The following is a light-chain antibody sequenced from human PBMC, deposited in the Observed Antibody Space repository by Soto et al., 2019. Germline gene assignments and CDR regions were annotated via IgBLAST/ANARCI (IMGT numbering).Light chain of an antibody. CDR1: QAIRND. CDR3: LQDYNYTWT. Sequence: AIQMTQSPSSLSASVGDRVTITCRASQAIRNDLGWYHQKPGKAPKVLIYAASSLQSGVPSRFSGSGSGTDFTLTISRLQPEDFATYYCLQDYNYTWTFGQGTKVEIK. J-gene: IGKJ1*01. V-gene: IGKV1-6*01. CDR2: AAS.